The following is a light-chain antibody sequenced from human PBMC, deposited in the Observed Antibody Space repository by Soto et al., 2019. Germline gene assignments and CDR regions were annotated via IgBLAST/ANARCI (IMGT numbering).Light chain of an antibody. CDR1: RSNIEAGYH. CDR3: CSYAGSYV. J-gene: IGLJ1*01. CDR2: GND. V-gene: IGLV1-40*01. Sequence: QSALTQPPSVSGAPGQRVTISCTGGRSNIEAGYHVHWYQQLPGRAPKLLVFGNDNRPSGVPDRFSGSRSGNTASLTISGLQAEDEADYYCCSYAGSYVFGTGTKVTVL.